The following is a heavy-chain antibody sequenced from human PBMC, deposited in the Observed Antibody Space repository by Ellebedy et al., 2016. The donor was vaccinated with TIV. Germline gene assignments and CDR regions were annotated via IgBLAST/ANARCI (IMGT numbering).Heavy chain of an antibody. V-gene: IGHV3-23*01. CDR1: GFTFSGYA. D-gene: IGHD4-17*01. J-gene: IGHJ6*02. CDR2: ITAGGDKT. CDR3: AKDKVFGDSRWEIDV. Sequence: GESLKISCAASGFTFSGYAMSWVRQAPGKGLEWVSGITAGGDKTYYADSGKGRFTISRDNSKNTLYLQMNSLRAEDTAVYYCAKDKVFGDSRWEIDVWGQGITVTVPS.